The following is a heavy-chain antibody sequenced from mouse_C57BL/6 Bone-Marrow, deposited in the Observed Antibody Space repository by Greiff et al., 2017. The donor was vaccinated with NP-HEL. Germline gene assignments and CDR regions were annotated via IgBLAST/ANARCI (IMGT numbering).Heavy chain of an antibody. CDR2: IHPNSGST. CDR3: ARGGFYYGSSYPFAY. CDR1: GYTFTSYW. J-gene: IGHJ3*01. V-gene: IGHV1-64*01. D-gene: IGHD1-1*01. Sequence: VQLVESGAELVKPGASVKLSCKASGYTFTSYWMHWVKQRPGQGLEWIGMIHPNSGSTNYNEKFKSKATLTVDKSSSTAYMQLSSLTSEDSAVYYCARGGFYYGSSYPFAYWGQGTLVTVSA.